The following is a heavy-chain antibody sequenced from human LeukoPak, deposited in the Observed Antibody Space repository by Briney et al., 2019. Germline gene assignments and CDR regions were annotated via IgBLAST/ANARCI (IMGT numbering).Heavy chain of an antibody. D-gene: IGHD3-10*02. V-gene: IGHV3-30*04. CDR1: GFTFSSYA. J-gene: IGHJ4*02. Sequence: GGSLRLSCAASGFTFSSYAMHWVRQAPGKGLEWVAVISYDGSNKYYADSVKGRFTISRDNSKNTLYLQMNSLRAEDTAVYYCAKDCVRGGQAMDYWGQGTLVTVSS. CDR2: ISYDGSNK. CDR3: AKDCVRGGQAMDY.